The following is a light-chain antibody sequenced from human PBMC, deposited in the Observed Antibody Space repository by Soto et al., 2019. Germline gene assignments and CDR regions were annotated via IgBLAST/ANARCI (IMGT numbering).Light chain of an antibody. J-gene: IGLJ2*01. Sequence: QSVLTQPASVSGSPGQSITISCTGTSNDVGSYNLVSWYQQHPGKAPKLMIYEVSKRPSGVSNRFSGSKSGNTASLTISGLQAEDEADYYCCSYAGSDVVFGGGTQLTVL. CDR3: CSYAGSDVV. CDR2: EVS. V-gene: IGLV2-23*02. CDR1: SNDVGSYNL.